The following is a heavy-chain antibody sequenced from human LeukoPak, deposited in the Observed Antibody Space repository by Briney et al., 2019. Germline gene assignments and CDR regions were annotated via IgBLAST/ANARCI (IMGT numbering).Heavy chain of an antibody. CDR3: ARASEYAFDI. J-gene: IGHJ3*02. CDR2: IYYNGST. CDR1: GGSISSGGYY. V-gene: IGHV4-31*11. Sequence: PSETLSLTCAVSGGSISSGGYYWSWIRQHPGKGLEWIGYIYYNGSTYYNPSLKSRVTISVDTSKNQFSLKLSSVTAADTAVYYCARASEYAFDIWGQGTMVTVSS.